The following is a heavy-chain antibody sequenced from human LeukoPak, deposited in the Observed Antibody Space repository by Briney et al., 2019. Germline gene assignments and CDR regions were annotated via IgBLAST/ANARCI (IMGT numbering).Heavy chain of an antibody. J-gene: IGHJ4*02. CDR1: GGSISSGDYF. CDR2: IYYSGST. CDR3: ARESTSGRLDY. D-gene: IGHD1-26*01. Sequence: SQTLSLTCTVSGGSISSGDYFWSWIRQPPGKGLEWIGYIYYSGSTYYNPSLKSRVTISVDTSKNQFSLKPSSVTAADTAVYYCARESTSGRLDYWGQGTLVTVSS. V-gene: IGHV4-30-4*08.